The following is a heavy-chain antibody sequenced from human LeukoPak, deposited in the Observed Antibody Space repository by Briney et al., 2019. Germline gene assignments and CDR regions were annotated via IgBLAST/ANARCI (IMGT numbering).Heavy chain of an antibody. CDR2: INYSGNS. D-gene: IGHD2-21*01. J-gene: IGHJ4*02. Sequence: PSETLSLTCIVSGDSIRTDHWSWIRQSPGKGLEWIGYINYSGNSEYNPSLKSRVTISVDRSKNQVSLKMRSVTAADTAVYYCARLDCISDTCYNYWALGALVTVSS. CDR1: GDSIRTDH. CDR3: ARLDCISDTCYNY. V-gene: IGHV4-59*08.